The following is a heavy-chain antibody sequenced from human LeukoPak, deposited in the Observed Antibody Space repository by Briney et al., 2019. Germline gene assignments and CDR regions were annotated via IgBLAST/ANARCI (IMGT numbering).Heavy chain of an antibody. Sequence: SEVSLRLSCAASGFTFSNQYMNWIPQAQGGGLEGVSYISTTSAYKKYADSVKGRFTISRDNAKNSRYLKMNSLRAEDTAVYYCARDSGAYEVPSWYFDLWGRGTLVTVSS. CDR1: GFTFSNQY. CDR2: ISTTSAYK. D-gene: IGHD3-16*01. V-gene: IGHV3-11*05. CDR3: ARDSGAYEVPSWYFDL. J-gene: IGHJ2*01.